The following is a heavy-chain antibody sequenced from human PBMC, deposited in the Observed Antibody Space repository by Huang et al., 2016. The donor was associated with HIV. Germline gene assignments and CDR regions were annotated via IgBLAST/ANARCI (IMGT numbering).Heavy chain of an antibody. CDR1: GGTFSTFG. CDR2: ISPSFNTT. V-gene: IGHV1-69*01. D-gene: IGHD5-18*01. J-gene: IGHJ6*02. CDR3: AKPSDAAMIRDYYYPMDV. Sequence: QVQLVQSEAEVKKPGSSVKVSCTASGGTFSTFGLSWVRQASGRGLEWMAGISPSFNTTYAAQKFQGRVTLTADESTNTASMELNSLTFEDTAVYYCAKPSDAAMIRDYYYPMDVWGQGTTVTVS.